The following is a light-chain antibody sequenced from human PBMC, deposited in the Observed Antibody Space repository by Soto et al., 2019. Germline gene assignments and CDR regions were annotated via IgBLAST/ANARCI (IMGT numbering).Light chain of an antibody. Sequence: DIQMTQYPSTLSASVGERVTISCRASQSVNNWLAWYQRKPGKAPKLLIHDASTLESGIPSRFSGSGSGTEFSLTISSLQPEDFATYYCLQHNSYPRTFGQGTKVDIK. V-gene: IGKV1-5*01. CDR1: QSVNNW. CDR2: DAS. CDR3: LQHNSYPRT. J-gene: IGKJ1*01.